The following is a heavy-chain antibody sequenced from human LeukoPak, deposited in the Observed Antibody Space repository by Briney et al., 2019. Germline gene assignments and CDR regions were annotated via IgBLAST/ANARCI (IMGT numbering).Heavy chain of an antibody. CDR3: ARDQAGATWGGAFDI. CDR2: ISSSSSYI. J-gene: IGHJ3*02. D-gene: IGHD1-26*01. Sequence: GGSLRLSCAASGFTFSSYSMNWVRQAPGKGLEWVSSISSSSSYIYYADSVKGRFTISRDNAKNSLYLQMNSLRAEDTAVYYCARDQAGATWGGAFDIWGQGTMVTVSS. V-gene: IGHV3-21*01. CDR1: GFTFSSYS.